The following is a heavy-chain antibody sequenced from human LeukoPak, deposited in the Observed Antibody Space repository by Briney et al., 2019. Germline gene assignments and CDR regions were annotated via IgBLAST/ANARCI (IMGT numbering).Heavy chain of an antibody. J-gene: IGHJ4*02. CDR3: ARDQQDYYDSSGYLTPADY. CDR2: IRYDGSNK. V-gene: IGHV3-30*02. D-gene: IGHD3-22*01. CDR1: GFTFSSYG. Sequence: GGSLRLSCAASGFTFSSYGMHWVRQAPGKGLEWVAFIRYDGSNKYYADSVKGRFTISRDNSKNTLYLQMGSLRAEDMAVYYCARDQQDYYDSSGYLTPADYWGQGTLVTVSS.